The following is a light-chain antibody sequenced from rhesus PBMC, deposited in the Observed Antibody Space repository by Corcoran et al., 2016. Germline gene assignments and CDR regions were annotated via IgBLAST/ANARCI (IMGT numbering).Light chain of an antibody. CDR3: QQYSSRPPT. J-gene: IGKJ4*01. CDR2: KAS. V-gene: IGKV1-22*01. CDR1: QGISSW. Sequence: DIQMTQSPSSLSASVGDTVTITCRASQGISSWLAWYQQKHGKAPKLLIYKASSLPSGVPSGFSGSGAGTEFTLTISSLHSEDVATYYCQQYSSRPPTFGGGTKVELK.